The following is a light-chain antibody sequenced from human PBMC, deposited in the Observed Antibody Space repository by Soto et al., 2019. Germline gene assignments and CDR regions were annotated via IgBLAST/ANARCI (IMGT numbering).Light chain of an antibody. V-gene: IGKV3-20*01. CDR3: QQYSSSQT. CDR2: GAS. CDR1: QSVSSSY. J-gene: IGKJ4*01. Sequence: EIVLTQSPGTLSLSPGERATLSCRASQSVSSSYLAWYQQKPGQAPRLLIYGASSRATGIPARFSGSGSGTDFTLTISRLEPEDFAVYYCQQYSSSQTFGGGTKVEIK.